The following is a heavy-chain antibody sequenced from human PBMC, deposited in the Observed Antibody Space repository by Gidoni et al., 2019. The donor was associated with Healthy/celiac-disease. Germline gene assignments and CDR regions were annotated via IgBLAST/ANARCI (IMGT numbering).Heavy chain of an antibody. Sequence: EVQLVESGGGLVKPGGSLRLSCAASGFTLSSYSMNWVRQAPGKGLEWVSSISSSSSYIYYADSVKGRFTISRDNAKNSLYLQMNSLRAEDTAVYYCARDRSSGWFDWFDPWGQGTLVTVSS. CDR1: GFTLSSYS. CDR2: ISSSSSYI. CDR3: ARDRSSGWFDWFDP. V-gene: IGHV3-21*01. J-gene: IGHJ5*02. D-gene: IGHD6-19*01.